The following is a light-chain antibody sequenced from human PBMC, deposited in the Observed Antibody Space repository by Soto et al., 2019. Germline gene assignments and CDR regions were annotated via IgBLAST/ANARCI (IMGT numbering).Light chain of an antibody. CDR1: QSVSSY. CDR2: DAS. J-gene: IGKJ4*01. Sequence: EIVLTQSPATLSLSPGERATLSCRASQSVSSYLAWYQQKPSQAPRLLNYDASYRATGIPARFSGSGSGTDFTLTISSLEPEDFAVYYCQQRSNWPLTFGGGTKVEIK. V-gene: IGKV3-11*01. CDR3: QQRSNWPLT.